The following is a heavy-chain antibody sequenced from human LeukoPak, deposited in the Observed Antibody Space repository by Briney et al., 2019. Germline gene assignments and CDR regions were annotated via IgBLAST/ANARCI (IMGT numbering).Heavy chain of an antibody. CDR3: ARAGDIAAAGRGWYYYYGMDV. V-gene: IGHV1-69*10. CDR2: IIPILGIA. Sequence: SVKVSCKASGGTFSSYAISWVRQAPGQGLEWMGRIIPILGIANYAQKFQGRVTITADKSTSTAYMELSSLRSEDTAVYYCARAGDIAAAGRGWYYYYGMDVWGQGTTVTVSS. D-gene: IGHD6-13*01. CDR1: GGTFSSYA. J-gene: IGHJ6*02.